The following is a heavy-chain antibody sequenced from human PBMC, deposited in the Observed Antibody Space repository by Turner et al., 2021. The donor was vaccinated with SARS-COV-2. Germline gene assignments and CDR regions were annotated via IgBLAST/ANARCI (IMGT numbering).Heavy chain of an antibody. J-gene: IGHJ4*02. Sequence: QVQLVQSGAEVKKPGASVKVSCKASGYSFTGYYMHWVRQAPGQGLEWMGWINPNSGGTNYAQKFQGRVTMTRDTSISTAYMELSRLRSDDTAVYYCAVAGGAYYDFCSIKDWGQGTLVTVSS. D-gene: IGHD3-3*01. CDR1: GYSFTGYY. CDR3: AVAGGAYYDFCSIKD. CDR2: INPNSGGT. V-gene: IGHV1-2*02.